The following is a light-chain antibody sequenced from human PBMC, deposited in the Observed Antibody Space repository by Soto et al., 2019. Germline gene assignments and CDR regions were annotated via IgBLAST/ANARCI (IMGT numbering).Light chain of an antibody. V-gene: IGLV1-47*01. Sequence: QSVLTQPPSASGTPGQRVTISCSGSSSNIGSNYVYWYQQLPGTAPKLLIYRNNQRPSGVPDRFSGSKFGTSASLAISGLRSEDEADYYCAAWDDSLSGLYVFGTGTKVTVL. CDR2: RNN. CDR3: AAWDDSLSGLYV. J-gene: IGLJ1*01. CDR1: SSNIGSNY.